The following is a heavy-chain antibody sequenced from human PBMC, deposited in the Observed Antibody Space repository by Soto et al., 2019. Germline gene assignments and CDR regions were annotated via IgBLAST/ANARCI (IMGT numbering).Heavy chain of an antibody. J-gene: IGHJ4*02. Sequence: EVQLVESGGGLVQPGGSLRLSCAASGFTFSRSSMSWVRQAPGKGLEWVANIEQDGSEKNYVDSVKGRFTVSRDNAKNSMYLQMNSLRVEDTAVYYCAREGRGYCSSTTCPGIWGQGTLVTDSS. CDR2: IEQDGSEK. CDR3: AREGRGYCSSTTCPGI. V-gene: IGHV3-7*01. CDR1: GFTFSRSS. D-gene: IGHD2-2*01.